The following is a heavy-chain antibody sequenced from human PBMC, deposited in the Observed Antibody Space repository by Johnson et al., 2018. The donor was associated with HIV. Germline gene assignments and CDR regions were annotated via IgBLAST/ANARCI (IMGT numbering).Heavy chain of an antibody. Sequence: VQLVESGGGLIQPGGSLRLSCAASGFTVSSNYMSWVRQAPGKGLVWVARSNSDGSSTTYADSVKGRFTISRDKAKNTLHLQMNSLRAEDTAVYYCAREWGIITFGGVVPRNAFDIWGQGTMVTVSS. J-gene: IGHJ3*02. D-gene: IGHD3-16*01. CDR2: SNSDGSST. CDR1: GFTVSSNY. CDR3: AREWGIITFGGVVPRNAFDI. V-gene: IGHV3-74*01.